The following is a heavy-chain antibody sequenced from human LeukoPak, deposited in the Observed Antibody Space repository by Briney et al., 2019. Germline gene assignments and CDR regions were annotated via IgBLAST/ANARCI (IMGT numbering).Heavy chain of an antibody. J-gene: IGHJ4*02. V-gene: IGHV4-4*02. CDR2: IYHSGST. CDR3: ARTPGYGDKRWYFDY. D-gene: IGHD4-17*01. Sequence: SGTLSLTCAVSGGSISSSNWWSWVRQPPGKGLEWIGEIYHSGSTNYNPSLKSRVTISVDKSKNQFSLKLSSVTAADTAVYYCARTPGYGDKRWYFDYWGQGTLVTVSS. CDR1: GGSISSSNW.